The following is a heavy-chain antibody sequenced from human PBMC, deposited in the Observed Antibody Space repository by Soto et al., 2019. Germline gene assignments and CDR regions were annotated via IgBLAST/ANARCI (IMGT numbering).Heavy chain of an antibody. V-gene: IGHV3-33*01. Sequence: GGSLRLSCAASGFTFSSYGMHWVRQAPGKGLEWVAVIWYDGSNKYYADSVKGRFTISRDNSKNTLYLQMNSLRAEDTAVYYCARDLSPGYYDYVWGSYSLEAWGQGTLVTVSS. J-gene: IGHJ5*02. CDR1: GFTFSSYG. CDR3: ARDLSPGYYDYVWGSYSLEA. D-gene: IGHD3-16*01. CDR2: IWYDGSNK.